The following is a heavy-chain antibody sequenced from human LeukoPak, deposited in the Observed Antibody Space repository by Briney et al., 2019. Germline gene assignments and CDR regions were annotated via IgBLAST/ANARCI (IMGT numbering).Heavy chain of an antibody. D-gene: IGHD2-21*02. CDR1: GFTVSSNY. CDR3: ARVLAYCGGDCGGYFDY. J-gene: IGHJ4*02. Sequence: GGSLRLSCAASGFTVSSNYMSWVRQAPGKGLEWVSVIYSGGSTYYADSVKGRFTISRDNSKNTLYLQMNSLRAEGTAVYYCARVLAYCGGDCGGYFDYWGQGTLVTVSS. CDR2: IYSGGST. V-gene: IGHV3-53*01.